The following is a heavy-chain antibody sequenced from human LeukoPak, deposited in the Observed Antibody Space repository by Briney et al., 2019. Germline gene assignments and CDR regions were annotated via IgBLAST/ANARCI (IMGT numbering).Heavy chain of an antibody. V-gene: IGHV3-23*01. J-gene: IGHJ4*02. CDR1: GFTSTDYA. CDR3: AKRGVVIRVILVGFHKEANYFDS. Sequence: PGGSLRLSCAASGFTSTDYAMNWVRQAPGKGLEWVAGISGSGGRTNYADSVKGRFTVSRDNPKNTLYLQMNSLRAEDTAVYFCAKRGVVIRVILVGFHKEANYFDSWGQGALVIVSS. CDR2: ISGSGGRT. D-gene: IGHD3-22*01.